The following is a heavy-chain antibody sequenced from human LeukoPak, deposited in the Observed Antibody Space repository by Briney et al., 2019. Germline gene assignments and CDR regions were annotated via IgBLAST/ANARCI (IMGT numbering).Heavy chain of an antibody. Sequence: PGGSLRLSCAAAGFTFSRYAMHWVRQAPGKGLPWVAVVSYDGSNKYYADSVKGRFTISRDNSKNTLYLQMNSLRAEDTALYYCATTQSSLYYYYYYMDVWGKGTTVTVSS. J-gene: IGHJ6*03. V-gene: IGHV3-30-3*01. CDR3: ATTQSSLYYYYYYMDV. D-gene: IGHD2/OR15-2a*01. CDR2: VSYDGSNK. CDR1: GFTFSRYA.